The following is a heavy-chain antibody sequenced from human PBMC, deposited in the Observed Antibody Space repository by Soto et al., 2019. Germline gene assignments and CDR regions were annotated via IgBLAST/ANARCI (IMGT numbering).Heavy chain of an antibody. J-gene: IGHJ4*02. CDR1: GGSFSGYY. Sequence: SETLSLTCAVYGGSFSGYYWSWIRQPPGKGLEWIGEINHSGSTNYNPSLKSRVTISVDTSKNQFSLKLSSVTAADTAVYYCARVFSWGIVVVPAARGPFDYWGQGTLVTVSS. D-gene: IGHD2-2*01. CDR2: INHSGST. CDR3: ARVFSWGIVVVPAARGPFDY. V-gene: IGHV4-34*01.